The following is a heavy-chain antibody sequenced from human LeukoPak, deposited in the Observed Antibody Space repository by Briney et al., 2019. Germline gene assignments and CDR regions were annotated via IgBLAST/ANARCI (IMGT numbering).Heavy chain of an antibody. J-gene: IGHJ4*02. CDR2: IYYSGST. Sequence: PSQTLSLTCTVSGGSISSGDYYWSWIRQPPGKGLEWIGYIYYSGSTYYNPSLKSRVTISVDTSKNQFSLKLSSVTAADTAVYYCARQGHREAGTTKSDYWGQGTLVTVSS. D-gene: IGHD1-1*01. CDR3: ARQGHREAGTTKSDY. V-gene: IGHV4-30-4*01. CDR1: GGSISSGDYY.